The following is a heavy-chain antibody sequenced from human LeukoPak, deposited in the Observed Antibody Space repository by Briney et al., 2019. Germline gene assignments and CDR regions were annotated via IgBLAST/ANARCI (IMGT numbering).Heavy chain of an antibody. CDR3: AATASNWFDP. CDR2: IYYSGNT. J-gene: IGHJ5*02. V-gene: IGHV4-30-4*08. CDR1: GGSISSGDFY. D-gene: IGHD5-18*01. Sequence: SETLSLTCTVSGGSISSGDFYSTWIRQPPGKGLEWIGYIYYSGNTYYNPSLKSRVTISVDTSKNQFSLKLSSVTAADTAVYYCAATASNWFDPWGQGTPVTVSS.